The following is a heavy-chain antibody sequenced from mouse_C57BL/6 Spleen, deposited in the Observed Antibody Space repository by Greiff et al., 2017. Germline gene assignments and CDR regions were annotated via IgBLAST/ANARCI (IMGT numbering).Heavy chain of an antibody. J-gene: IGHJ4*01. CDR2: INPNNGGT. CDR1: GYTFTDYY. V-gene: IGHV1-26*01. D-gene: IGHD2-14*01. CDR3: ASGPLWVRRRAAMDY. Sequence: VQLQQSGPELVKPGASVKISCKASGYTFTDYYMNWVKQSHGKSLEWIGDINPNNGGTSYNQKFKGKATLTVDKSSSTAYMELRSLTSEDSAVYYCASGPLWVRRRAAMDYWGQGTSVTVSS.